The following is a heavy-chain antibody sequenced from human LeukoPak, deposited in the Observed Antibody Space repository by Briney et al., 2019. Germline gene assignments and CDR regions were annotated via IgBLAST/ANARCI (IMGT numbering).Heavy chain of an antibody. Sequence: SETLSLTCTVSAASISSGGYYWSWIRQHPGKGLELIVYIYYSGSTYHNPSLKSRVTTSVDTYKNQFYLQLSSVTAADTAVYYCAREGLWFGGFFIYGMAVWGKGTTVTVSS. CDR3: AREGLWFGGFFIYGMAV. J-gene: IGHJ6*04. V-gene: IGHV4-31*03. D-gene: IGHD3-10*01. CDR2: IYYSGST. CDR1: AASISSGGYY.